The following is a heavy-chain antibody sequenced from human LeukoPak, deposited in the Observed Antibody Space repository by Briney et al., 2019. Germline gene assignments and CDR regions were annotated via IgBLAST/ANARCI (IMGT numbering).Heavy chain of an antibody. Sequence: ASVKVSCKASSYTFTNYAFTWVRQAPGQGLKWMGWISAYNGNTNYAQKLQGRVTMTTDTSTNTAYMELRSLRSDDTAVYYCARGSKWEHLDYWGQGTLVTVSS. V-gene: IGHV1-18*01. J-gene: IGHJ4*02. CDR1: SYTFTNYA. CDR3: ARGSKWEHLDY. D-gene: IGHD1-26*01. CDR2: ISAYNGNT.